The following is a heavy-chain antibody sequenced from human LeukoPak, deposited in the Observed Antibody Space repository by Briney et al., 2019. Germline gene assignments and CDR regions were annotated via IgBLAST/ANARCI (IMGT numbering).Heavy chain of an antibody. CDR1: GGSISSYY. CDR2: IYYSGST. D-gene: IGHD4-17*01. Sequence: SETLSLICTVSGGSISSYYWSWIRQPPGKGLEWIGYIYYSGSTNYNPSLKSRVTISVDTSKNQFSLKLSSVTAADTAVYYCALAPYDYGDYESDYWGQGTLVTVSS. J-gene: IGHJ4*02. V-gene: IGHV4-59*01. CDR3: ALAPYDYGDYESDY.